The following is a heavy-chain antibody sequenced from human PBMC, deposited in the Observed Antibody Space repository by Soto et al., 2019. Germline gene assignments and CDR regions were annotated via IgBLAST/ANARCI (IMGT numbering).Heavy chain of an antibody. CDR3: AKDGSFGSYSKYYYYGMDV. D-gene: IGHD1-26*01. J-gene: IGHJ6*02. Sequence: GGSLRLSCAASGFTFSSYGMHWVRQAPGKGLEWVAVISYDGSNKYYADSVKGRFTISRDNSKNTLYLQMNSLRAEDTAVYYCAKDGSFGSYSKYYYYGMDVWRQGTTVTVSS. CDR1: GFTFSSYG. CDR2: ISYDGSNK. V-gene: IGHV3-30*18.